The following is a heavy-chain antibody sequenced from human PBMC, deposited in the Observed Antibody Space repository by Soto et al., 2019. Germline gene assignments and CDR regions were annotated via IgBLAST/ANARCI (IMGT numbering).Heavy chain of an antibody. D-gene: IGHD6-13*01. CDR1: GFTFGDYA. J-gene: IGHJ6*03. CDR3: TRPSHSSSWLPGDYMDV. Sequence: GGSLRLSCTASGFTFGDYAMSWFRQAPGKGLEWVGFIRSKAYGGTTEYAASVKGRFTISRDDSKSIAYLQMNSLKTEDTAVYYCTRPSHSSSWLPGDYMDVWGKGTTVTVSS. CDR2: IRSKAYGGTT. V-gene: IGHV3-49*03.